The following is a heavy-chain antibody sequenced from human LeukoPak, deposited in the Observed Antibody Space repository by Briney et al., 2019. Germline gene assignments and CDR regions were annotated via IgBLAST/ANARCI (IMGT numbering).Heavy chain of an antibody. CDR1: GGSISSGSYY. J-gene: IGHJ4*01. V-gene: IGHV4-39*07. CDR3: ARDQIGDDFWTGYYIPLMND. Sequence: SETLSLTCTVSGGSISSGSYYWSWIRQPAGKGLEWIGRIYYSGSTYYNPSLKSRVTISVDTSKNQFSLKLSSVTAADTAVYYWARDQIGDDFWTGYYIPLMNDWGQGTMVTVSS. D-gene: IGHD3/OR15-3a*01. CDR2: IYYSGST.